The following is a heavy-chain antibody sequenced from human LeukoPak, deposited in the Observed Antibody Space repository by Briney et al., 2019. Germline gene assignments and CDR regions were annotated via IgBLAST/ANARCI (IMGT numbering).Heavy chain of an antibody. D-gene: IGHD3-16*01. V-gene: IGHV1-2*02. CDR2: INPISGTT. Sequence: PMASLKVSCKASGYTFTSYYMHWVRQAPGQGLEWMGWINPISGTTNYAQKLQGRVTVTRDTSISTVYMELSRLESDDTAVYYCVRDLMTTPTWDFDYWGQGTLVTVAS. J-gene: IGHJ4*02. CDR1: GYTFTSYY. CDR3: VRDLMTTPTWDFDY.